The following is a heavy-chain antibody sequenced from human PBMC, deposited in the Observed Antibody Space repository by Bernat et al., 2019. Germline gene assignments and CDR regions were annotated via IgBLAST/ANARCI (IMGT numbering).Heavy chain of an antibody. V-gene: IGHV3-33*01. D-gene: IGHD3-16*02. Sequence: QVQLVESGGGVVQPGRSLRLSCAASGFTFSSYGMHWVRQAPGKGLEWVSVIWYAGSNKYYADSVKGRFTISRDNSKNTLYLQMNSLRAEDTAVYYCARDRRAHYDYVWGSYRPSGMDVWGQGTTVTVSS. CDR2: IWYAGSNK. CDR3: ARDRRAHYDYVWGSYRPSGMDV. J-gene: IGHJ6*02. CDR1: GFTFSSYG.